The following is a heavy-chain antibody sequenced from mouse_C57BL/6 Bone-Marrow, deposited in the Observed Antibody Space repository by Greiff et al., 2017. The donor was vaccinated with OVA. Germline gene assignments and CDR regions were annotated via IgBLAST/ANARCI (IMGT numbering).Heavy chain of an antibody. Sequence: VQLQQSGAELVRPGASVKLSCTASGFTITDDYMPWVQQRPEQGLEWIGWIDPENGDTDYASKFQGKATITADTSSNTDYLQLSRLTYEDTAVYDCTGRCSTWCFDVWGTGTTVTVSS. CDR1: GFTITDDY. D-gene: IGHD1-1*01. J-gene: IGHJ1*03. CDR3: TGRCSTWCFDV. CDR2: IDPENGDT. V-gene: IGHV14-4*01.